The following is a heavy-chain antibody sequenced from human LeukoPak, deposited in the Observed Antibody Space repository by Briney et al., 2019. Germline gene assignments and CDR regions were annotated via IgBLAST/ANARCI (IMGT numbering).Heavy chain of an antibody. CDR1: GGSISSSNYY. J-gene: IGHJ4*02. V-gene: IGHV4-39*07. CDR2: IYYSGST. CDR3: ARGIEAAAGTIDY. Sequence: SETLSLTCTVSGGSISSSNYYWGWIRRPPGKGLEWIGSIYYSGSTYYNPSLKSPVTISVDTSKNQFSLKLSSVTAADTAVYYCARGIEAAAGTIDYWGQGTLVTVSS. D-gene: IGHD6-13*01.